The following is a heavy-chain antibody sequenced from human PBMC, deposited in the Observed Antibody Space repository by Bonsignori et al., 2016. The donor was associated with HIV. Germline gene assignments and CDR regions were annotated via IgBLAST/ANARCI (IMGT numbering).Heavy chain of an antibody. CDR3: AKLRYTYGPHDS. V-gene: IGHV3-23*01. CDR1: GFTFSNFA. CDR2: ISGSGRSA. D-gene: IGHD3-9*01. Sequence: EVQLLESGGGLVQPGGSLRLSCVASGFTFSNFALSWVRQAPVRGLEWVSVISGSGRSAYYADSVKGRFTISRDNSKNTLNLQMNSLRADDTAVYYCAKLRYTYGPHDSWGQGTLVTVSS. J-gene: IGHJ4*02.